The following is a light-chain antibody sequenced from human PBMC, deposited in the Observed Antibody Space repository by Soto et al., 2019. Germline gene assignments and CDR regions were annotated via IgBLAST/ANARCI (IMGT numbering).Light chain of an antibody. CDR1: QSGSSN. J-gene: IGKJ2*01. CDR2: GAS. CDR3: QQYNNWPYT. V-gene: IGKV3-15*01. Sequence: EIVMTQSQATLSVYTGERATLSCRASQSGSSNLAWYQQKPGQAPRLLIYGASTRATGIPARFSGSGSGTEFTLTISSLQSEDFAVYYCQQYNNWPYTFGQGTKLEIK.